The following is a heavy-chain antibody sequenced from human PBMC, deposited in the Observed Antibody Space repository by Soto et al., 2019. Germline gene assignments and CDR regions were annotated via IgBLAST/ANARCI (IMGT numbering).Heavy chain of an antibody. CDR1: GGTFSSYA. CDR2: IIPIFGTA. CDR3: ARDGRGDIVVVPAMGRFDP. Sequence: QVQLVQSGAEVKKPGSSVKVSCKASGGTFSSYAISWVRQAPGQGLEWMGGIIPIFGTANYAQKFQGRVTITADKSTSTAYMELSSLRSEDTAVYYCARDGRGDIVVVPAMGRFDPWGQGTLVTVSS. V-gene: IGHV1-69*06. D-gene: IGHD2-2*01. J-gene: IGHJ5*02.